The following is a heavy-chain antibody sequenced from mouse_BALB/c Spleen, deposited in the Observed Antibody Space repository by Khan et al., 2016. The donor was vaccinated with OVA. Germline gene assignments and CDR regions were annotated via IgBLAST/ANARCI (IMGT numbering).Heavy chain of an antibody. CDR2: INPSNGYT. CDR1: GYTFTSYT. J-gene: IGHJ3*01. D-gene: IGHD2-14*01. Sequence: VQLQQSGAELARPGASVKMSCKASGYTFTSYTIHGIKKRPGQGLEWIGNINPSNGYTNYNQKFKDKATLTTDKSSTTAYLQMSSLTSDDSAVYNCVRDGAYHRNDGWFAYWGQGTLVTVSA. CDR3: VRDGAYHRNDGWFAY. V-gene: IGHV1-4*01.